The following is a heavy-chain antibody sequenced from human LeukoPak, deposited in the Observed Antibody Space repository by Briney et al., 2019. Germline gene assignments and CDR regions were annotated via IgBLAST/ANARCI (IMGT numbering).Heavy chain of an antibody. D-gene: IGHD3-22*01. V-gene: IGHV4-34*01. Sequence: SETLSLTCAVYGGSFSGYYWSWIRQPPGKGLEWIGEINHSGSTNYNPSLKSRVTISVDTSKNQFSLNLSSVTAADTAVYYCARCKKNYYDGSGYHGDWFDSWGQGTLVTVSS. CDR1: GGSFSGYY. CDR3: ARCKKNYYDGSGYHGDWFDS. CDR2: INHSGST. J-gene: IGHJ5*01.